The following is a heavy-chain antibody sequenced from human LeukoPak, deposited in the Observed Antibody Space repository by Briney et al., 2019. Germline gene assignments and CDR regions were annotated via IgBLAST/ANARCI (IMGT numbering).Heavy chain of an antibody. CDR1: GFTFSSYG. D-gene: IGHD6-19*01. CDR3: AKDPSSGWYAHYYYGMDV. CDR2: ISYDGSNK. V-gene: IGHV3-30*18. Sequence: GRSLRLSCAASGFTFSSYGMHWVRQAPGKGQERVAVISYDGSNKYYADSVKGRFTISRDNSKNTLYLQMNSLRAEDTAVYYCAKDPSSGWYAHYYYGMDVWGQGTTVTVSS. J-gene: IGHJ6*02.